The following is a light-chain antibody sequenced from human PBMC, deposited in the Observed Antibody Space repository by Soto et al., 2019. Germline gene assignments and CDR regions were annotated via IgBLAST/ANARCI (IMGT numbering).Light chain of an antibody. J-gene: IGKJ1*01. CDR3: QQYGRSPS. Sequence: DIVLTQSPVTLSLSPGERATVYCGASQRVSVGFLAWYQQKPGLAPRLILYDTSFRATGIPDRFSGSGSGTDVPLTISMLDPDDFAVYYCQQYGRSPSFGQGTKVEIK. CDR1: QRVSVGF. V-gene: IGKV3D-20*01. CDR2: DTS.